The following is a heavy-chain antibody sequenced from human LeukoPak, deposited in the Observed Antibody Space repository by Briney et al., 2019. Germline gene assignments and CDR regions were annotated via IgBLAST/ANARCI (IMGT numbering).Heavy chain of an antibody. D-gene: IGHD2-15*01. Sequence: GGSLRLSCAASGFTFSSYGMHWVRQAPGKGLEWVAVISYDGSNKYYADSVKGRFTISRDNSKNTLYLQMNSLSAEETAVYYCAKDWLPATLGYFDYWGQGTLVTVSS. V-gene: IGHV3-30*18. CDR3: AKDWLPATLGYFDY. CDR2: ISYDGSNK. CDR1: GFTFSSYG. J-gene: IGHJ4*02.